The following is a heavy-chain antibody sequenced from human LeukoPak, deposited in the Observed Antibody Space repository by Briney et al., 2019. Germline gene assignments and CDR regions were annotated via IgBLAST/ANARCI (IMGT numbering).Heavy chain of an antibody. CDR1: GGSISLSYYY. V-gene: IGHV4-39*07. Sequence: SETLSLTCSVSGGSISLSYYYWGWIRQPPGKALEWIGSVYYSGTTSYNPSLKSRVTISVDMSKNHFSLRLSSVTAVDTAMYYCARGTLYSGWSYYFDYWGKGTTVTISS. CDR3: ARGTLYSGWSYYFDY. J-gene: IGHJ4*03. D-gene: IGHD6-19*01. CDR2: VYYSGTT.